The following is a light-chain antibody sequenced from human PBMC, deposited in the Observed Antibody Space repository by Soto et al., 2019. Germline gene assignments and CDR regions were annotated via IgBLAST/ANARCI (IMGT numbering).Light chain of an antibody. V-gene: IGKV1-5*03. CDR3: QQYNSDSRT. Sequence: DIPMTQSPSTLSASVGDRVTITCRASQSISNWLAWFQQKPGKAPKLLIYKASSLESGVPSRFSGSGSGTEFTFTISSLQPDDFATYYCQQYNSDSRTFGQGTKVEIK. CDR2: KAS. J-gene: IGKJ1*01. CDR1: QSISNW.